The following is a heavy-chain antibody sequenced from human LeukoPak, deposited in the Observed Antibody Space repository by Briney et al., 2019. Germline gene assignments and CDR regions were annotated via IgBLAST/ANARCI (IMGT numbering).Heavy chain of an antibody. Sequence: PGGSLRLSCAASGFTFSSYWMSWVRQAPGKGLEWVANIKQDGSEKYYVDSVKGRFTISRDNAKNSLYLQMNSLRAEDTAVYYCARAKGYSGYDYGYWGQGTLVTVSS. J-gene: IGHJ4*02. V-gene: IGHV3-7*01. CDR3: ARAKGYSGYDYGY. CDR1: GFTFSSYW. CDR2: IKQDGSEK. D-gene: IGHD5-12*01.